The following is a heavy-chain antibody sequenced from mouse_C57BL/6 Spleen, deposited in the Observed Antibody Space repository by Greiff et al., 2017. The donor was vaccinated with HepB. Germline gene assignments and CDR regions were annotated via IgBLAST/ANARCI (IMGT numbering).Heavy chain of an antibody. CDR2: IDPSDSYT. CDR3: ARSETTVVAAPDY. J-gene: IGHJ2*01. V-gene: IGHV1-69*01. Sequence: QVQLQQPGAELVMPGASVKLSCKASGYTFTSYWMHWVKQRPGQGLEWIGEIDPSDSYTNYNQKFKGKSTLTVDKSSSTAYMQLSSLTSEDSAVYYCARSETTVVAAPDYWGQGTTLTVSS. D-gene: IGHD1-1*01. CDR1: GYTFTSYW.